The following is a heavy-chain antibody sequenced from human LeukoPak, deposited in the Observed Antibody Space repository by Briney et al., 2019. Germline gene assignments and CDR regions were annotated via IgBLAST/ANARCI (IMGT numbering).Heavy chain of an antibody. V-gene: IGHV4-34*01. CDR2: INHSGST. CDR1: GGSFSGYY. D-gene: IGHD3-10*01. J-gene: IGHJ4*02. Sequence: SETLSLTCAVYGGSFSGYYWSWIRQPPGKGLEWIGKINHSGSTNYNPSLKSRVTISVDTSKNQFSLKLSSVTAADTAVYYCARGTMVRGVPLRWWGQGTLVTVSS. CDR3: ARGTMVRGVPLRW.